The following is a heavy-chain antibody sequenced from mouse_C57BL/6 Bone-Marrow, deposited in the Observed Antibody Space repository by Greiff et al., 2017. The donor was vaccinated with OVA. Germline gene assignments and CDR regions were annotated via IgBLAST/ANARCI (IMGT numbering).Heavy chain of an antibody. CDR3: ARQRLGAY. CDR2: ISSGGSYT. V-gene: IGHV5-6*01. D-gene: IGHD2-4*01. CDR1: GFTFSSYG. J-gene: IGHJ3*01. Sequence: EVQLQESGGDLVKPGGSLKLSCAASGFTFSSYGMSWVRQTPDKRLEWVATISSGGSYTYYPDSVKGRFTISRDNAKNTLYLQMSSLKSEDTAMYYCARQRLGAYWGQGTLVTVSA.